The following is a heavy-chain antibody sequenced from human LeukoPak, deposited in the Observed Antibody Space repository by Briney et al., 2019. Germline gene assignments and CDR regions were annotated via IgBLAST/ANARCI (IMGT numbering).Heavy chain of an antibody. Sequence: PSETLSLTCTVSGGSISSSSYYWGWIRQPPGKGLEWIGSRYYSGSTNYNPSLKSRVTISVDTSKNQFSLKLSSVTAADTAVYYCARGVVIAPQTFDYWGQGTLVTVSS. V-gene: IGHV4-39*07. D-gene: IGHD2-21*01. J-gene: IGHJ4*02. CDR1: GGSISSSSYY. CDR2: RYYSGST. CDR3: ARGVVIAPQTFDY.